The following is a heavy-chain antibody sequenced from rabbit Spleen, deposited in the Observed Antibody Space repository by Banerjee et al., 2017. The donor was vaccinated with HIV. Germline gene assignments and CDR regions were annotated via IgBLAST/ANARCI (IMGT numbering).Heavy chain of an antibody. D-gene: IGHD8-1*01. V-gene: IGHV1S40*01. CDR3: ARDAGTGDYIDVYFNL. CDR1: GFSFSSSDY. J-gene: IGHJ4*01. Sequence: QSLEESGGGLVQPEGSLALTCKASGFSFSSSDYICWVRQAPGKGLEWIACINSYTGRPVYASWTKGPFTISKGASTTVTLRMTRLTAADTATYFCARDAGTGDYIDVYFNLWGPGPWSPS. CDR2: INSYTGRP.